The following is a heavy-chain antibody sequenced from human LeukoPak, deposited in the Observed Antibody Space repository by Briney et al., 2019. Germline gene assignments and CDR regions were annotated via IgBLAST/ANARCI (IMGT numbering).Heavy chain of an antibody. V-gene: IGHV4-39*07. J-gene: IGHJ2*01. Sequence: SETLSLTCTVSGGSISSSSYYWGWIRQPPGKGLEWIGSIYYSGSTYYNPSLKSRVTISVDTSKDQFSLRLRSVTAADTAVYYCARVVNDYAIRYFDLWGRGTLVPVSS. D-gene: IGHD4-17*01. CDR2: IYYSGST. CDR1: GGSISSSSYY. CDR3: ARVVNDYAIRYFDL.